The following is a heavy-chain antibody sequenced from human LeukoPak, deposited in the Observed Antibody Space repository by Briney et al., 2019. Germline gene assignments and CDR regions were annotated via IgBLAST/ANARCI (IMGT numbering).Heavy chain of an antibody. CDR3: ARGGVGLGVVTPNWLDP. J-gene: IGHJ5*02. Sequence: ASVKVSCKASGYTFTNYGITWVRQAPGQGLEWMGWISAYNGNTNYAQKLQGRVTMTTDTSASTAYMELRSLRSDDTAVYYCARGGVGLGVVTPNWLDPWGQGTLVTVSS. V-gene: IGHV1-18*01. CDR1: GYTFTNYG. CDR2: ISAYNGNT. D-gene: IGHD2-8*01.